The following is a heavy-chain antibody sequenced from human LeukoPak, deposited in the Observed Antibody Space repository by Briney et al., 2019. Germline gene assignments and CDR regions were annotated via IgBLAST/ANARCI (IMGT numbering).Heavy chain of an antibody. CDR1: GLTFSSYW. CDR2: INSDGSST. D-gene: IGHD1-26*01. J-gene: IGHJ4*02. CDR3: ARGRWDLLGADY. Sequence: GGSLRLSCAASGLTFSSYWMHWVRQAPGKGLVWVSRINSDGSSTSYADSVKGRFTISRDNAKNTLYLQMNSLRAEDTAVYYCARGRWDLLGADYWGQGTLVTVSS. V-gene: IGHV3-74*01.